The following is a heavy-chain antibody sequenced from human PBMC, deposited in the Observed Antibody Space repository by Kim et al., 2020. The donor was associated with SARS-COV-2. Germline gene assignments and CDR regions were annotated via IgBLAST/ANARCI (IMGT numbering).Heavy chain of an antibody. Sequence: GESLKISCKGSGYSFTSYWIGWVRQMPGKGLEWMGIIYPGDSDTRYSPSFQGQVTISADKSISTAYLQWSSLKASDTAMYYCAGLFLGYFSGGSCYGGWFDPWGQGTLVTVSS. D-gene: IGHD2-15*01. V-gene: IGHV5-51*01. CDR2: IYPGDSDT. CDR3: AGLFLGYFSGGSCYGGWFDP. J-gene: IGHJ5*02. CDR1: GYSFTSYW.